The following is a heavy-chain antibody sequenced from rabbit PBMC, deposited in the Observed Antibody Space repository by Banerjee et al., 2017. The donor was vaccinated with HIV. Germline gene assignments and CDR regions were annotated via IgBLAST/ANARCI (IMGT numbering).Heavy chain of an antibody. CDR1: GFDFSSNA. V-gene: IGHV1S47*01. Sequence: QEQLVESGGGLVQPEGSLTLTCKASGFDFSSNAMCWVRQAPGKGPEWIACIYNGHGSTYYASWVNGRFTISRSTSLNTVTLQMTSLTAADTATYFCARDRGYASSSGYSAYYFNLWGPGTLVTVS. CDR2: IYNGHGST. J-gene: IGHJ4*01. CDR3: ARDRGYASSSGYSAYYFNL. D-gene: IGHD1-1*01.